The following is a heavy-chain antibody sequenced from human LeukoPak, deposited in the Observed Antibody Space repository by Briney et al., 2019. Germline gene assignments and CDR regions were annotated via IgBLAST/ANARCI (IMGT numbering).Heavy chain of an antibody. CDR1: NGSIGTFH. Sequence: SETLSLTCEVSNGSIGTFHWKWIRHPPGKEREWIGYVNSQADTKYNPSLKSRVSLSNDTSKNQFALRLTSLTAADTAVNYCARAWIMGDFGIWGQGFLVTVSS. D-gene: IGHD2-2*03. CDR3: ARAWIMGDFGI. J-gene: IGHJ4*02. V-gene: IGHV4-59*13. CDR2: VNSQADT.